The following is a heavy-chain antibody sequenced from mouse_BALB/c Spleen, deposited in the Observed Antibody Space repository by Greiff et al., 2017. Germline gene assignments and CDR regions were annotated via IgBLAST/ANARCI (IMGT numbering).Heavy chain of an antibody. D-gene: IGHD2-1*01. CDR1: GDSITRGY. CDR3: ARSIYYGLDY. Sequence: EVQLQESGPSLVKPSQTLSLTCSVTGDSITRGYWNWIRKFPGNKLEYMGYISYSGSTYYNPSLKSRISITRDTSKNQYYLQFNSVTTEDTATYYCARSIYYGLDYWGQGTTLTVSS. J-gene: IGHJ2*01. V-gene: IGHV3-8*02. CDR2: ISYSGST.